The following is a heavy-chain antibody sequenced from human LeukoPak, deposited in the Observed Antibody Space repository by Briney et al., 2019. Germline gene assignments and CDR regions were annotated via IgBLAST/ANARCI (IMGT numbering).Heavy chain of an antibody. J-gene: IGHJ4*02. D-gene: IGHD5-24*01. CDR3: AKAREEMADFDY. CDR2: ISPAGGTT. CDR1: GFTFSSEA. Sequence: GGSLRLSCAVSGFTFSSEAVGWVRQLPGGGLEWVSTISPAGGTTYYAESMKGRFTISRDNSKNTLYLQMNSLRAEDTAVYYCAKAREEMADFDYWGQGTLVTVSS. V-gene: IGHV3-23*01.